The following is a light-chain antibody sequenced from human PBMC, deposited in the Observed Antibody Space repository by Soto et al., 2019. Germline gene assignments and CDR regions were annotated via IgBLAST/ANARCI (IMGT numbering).Light chain of an antibody. J-gene: IGKJ1*01. Sequence: EIVMTQSPATLSVSPGERATLSCRASQSVSTNLAWFQQLPGQAPRLLIYGASARATGIPARFSGSGSGTEFTLTISSLQSEDCAVYYCRHYKNWPRTFGQGTKVEIK. V-gene: IGKV3-15*01. CDR3: RHYKNWPRT. CDR1: QSVSTN. CDR2: GAS.